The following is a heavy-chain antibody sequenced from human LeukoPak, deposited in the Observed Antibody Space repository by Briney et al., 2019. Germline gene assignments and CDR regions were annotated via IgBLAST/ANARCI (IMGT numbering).Heavy chain of an antibody. V-gene: IGHV3-23*01. D-gene: IGHD6-19*01. CDR2: ISGSGGST. CDR1: GFTFSSYA. CDR3: ARDSIYSSGWFNYFDY. Sequence: GGSLRLSRAASGFTFSSYAMSWVRQAPGKGLEWVSAISGSGGSTYYADSVKGRFTISRDNAKNSLYLQMNSLRAGDTAVYYCARDSIYSSGWFNYFDYWGQGTLVTVSS. J-gene: IGHJ4*02.